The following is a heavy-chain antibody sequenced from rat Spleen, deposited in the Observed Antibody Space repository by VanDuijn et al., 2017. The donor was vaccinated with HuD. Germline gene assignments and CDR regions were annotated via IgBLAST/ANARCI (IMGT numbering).Heavy chain of an antibody. V-gene: IGHV5-29*01. CDR1: GFTFSDYY. Sequence: EVQLVESDGGLVQPGKSLKLSCAASGFTFSDYYMAWVRQAPTKGLEWVAAISYDGNVPYYRDSVKGRFTISRDNAKSTLYLKMDSLRSGDTATYYCSRHRLYYLDGNYYHSRVMDAWGQGVSVTVSS. J-gene: IGHJ4*01. CDR2: ISYDGNVP. D-gene: IGHD1-12*02. CDR3: SRHRLYYLDGNYYHSRVMDA.